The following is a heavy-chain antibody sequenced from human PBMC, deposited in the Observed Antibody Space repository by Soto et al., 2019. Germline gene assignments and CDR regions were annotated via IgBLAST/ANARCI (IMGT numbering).Heavy chain of an antibody. J-gene: IGHJ4*02. D-gene: IGHD2-15*01. V-gene: IGHV3-33*01. CDR2: IWYDGSNK. CDR1: GFTFSSYG. Sequence: GGSLRLSCAASGFTFSSYGMHWVRQAPGKGLEWVAVIWYDGSNKYYADSVKGRFTISRDNSKNTLYLQMNSLRAEDTAVYYCARGYCSGGSCYSGFDYWGQGTLVTVS. CDR3: ARGYCSGGSCYSGFDY.